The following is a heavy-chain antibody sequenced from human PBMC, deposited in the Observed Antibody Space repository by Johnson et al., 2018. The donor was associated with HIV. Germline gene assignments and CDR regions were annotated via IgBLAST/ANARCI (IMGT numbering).Heavy chain of an antibody. V-gene: IGHV3-30*14. CDR2: ISYEASNK. CDR3: AREGTVSYGGAFDI. J-gene: IGHJ3*02. D-gene: IGHD4-17*01. CDR1: GFTFSSYA. Sequence: QVQLVESGGGVVQPGRSLRLSCAASGFTFSSYAMHWVRQAPGKGLEWVAVISYEASNKHFPDSVTGRFTISRDNSKNTLYLQMNSLRAEDTAVYYCAREGTVSYGGAFDIWGQGTMVTVSS.